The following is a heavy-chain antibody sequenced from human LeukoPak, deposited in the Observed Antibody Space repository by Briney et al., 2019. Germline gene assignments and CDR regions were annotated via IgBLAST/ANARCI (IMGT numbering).Heavy chain of an antibody. J-gene: IGHJ4*02. D-gene: IGHD3-3*01. CDR1: GGSISSYY. Sequence: SETLSLTCTVSGGSISSYYWSWIRPPPGKGLEWIGYIYYGGSTNYNPSIKSRVTISVDTSKNQFSLKLSSVTAADTAVYYCAGYDFWSGYYWDYWGQGTLVTVSS. CDR2: IYYGGST. CDR3: AGYDFWSGYYWDY. V-gene: IGHV4-59*01.